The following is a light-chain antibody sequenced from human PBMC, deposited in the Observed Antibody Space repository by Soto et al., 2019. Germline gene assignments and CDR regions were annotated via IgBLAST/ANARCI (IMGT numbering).Light chain of an antibody. CDR1: QSVSNNY. J-gene: IGKJ1*01. V-gene: IGKV3-20*01. CDR2: GAS. CDR3: QQYGTTPWT. Sequence: EIVLPQSPGTLSLSPGERATLSCRASQSVSNNYLAGYHQKPGRPPMLVISGASSRATGIPDRFSGSGSGTDFNLAISGLEPEAVAVAYCQQYGTTPWTFGQGTNVEFK.